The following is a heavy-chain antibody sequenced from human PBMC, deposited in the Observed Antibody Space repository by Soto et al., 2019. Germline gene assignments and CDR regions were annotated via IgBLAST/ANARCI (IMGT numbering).Heavy chain of an antibody. CDR3: ARDRHSSGYYYYYYGLDV. V-gene: IGHV1-69*01. D-gene: IGHD3-22*01. J-gene: IGHJ6*02. Sequence: QVQLVQSGTEVKKPGSSVKVSCKASGGTFGSYAVSWVRQAPGQGLEWMGGIITIFGTSNYAQKFQGRVAITADESTSTAYLELRSLRSEDTAVYYCARDRHSSGYYYYYYGLDVWGQGTTVTVSS. CDR1: GGTFGSYA. CDR2: IITIFGTS.